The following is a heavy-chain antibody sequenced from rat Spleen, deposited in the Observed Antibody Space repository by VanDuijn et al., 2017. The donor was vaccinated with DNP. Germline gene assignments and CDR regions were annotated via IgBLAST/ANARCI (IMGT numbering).Heavy chain of an antibody. CDR3: AKDLQWYAMDA. D-gene: IGHD1-1*01. J-gene: IGHJ4*01. Sequence: EVQLVESGGGLVQPGRSLKLSCAASGFTFSDYNMAWVRQAPKKGLEWVASISPSGDSTSSPDSVKGRFTISRDNAKNTLYLQMNSLRSEDTATYYCAKDLQWYAMDAWGQGTSVSVSS. V-gene: IGHV5S23*01. CDR1: GFTFSDYN. CDR2: ISPSGDST.